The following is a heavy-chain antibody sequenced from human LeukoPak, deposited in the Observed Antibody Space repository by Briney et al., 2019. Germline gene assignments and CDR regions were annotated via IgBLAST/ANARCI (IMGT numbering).Heavy chain of an antibody. CDR3: ARDHGGSSLGWFEP. V-gene: IGHV4-34*01. D-gene: IGHD1-26*01. Sequence: SETLSLTCAVYGGSFSGYYWSWIRQPPGKGLEWIGEINHSGSTNYNPSLKSRVTISVDTSKNQFSLKLSSVTAADTAVYYCARDHGGSSLGWFEPWGQGTLVTVSS. CDR2: INHSGST. CDR1: GGSFSGYY. J-gene: IGHJ5*02.